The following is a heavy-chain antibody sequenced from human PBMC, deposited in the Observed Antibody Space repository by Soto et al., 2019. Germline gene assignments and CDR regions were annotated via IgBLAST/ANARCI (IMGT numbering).Heavy chain of an antibody. CDR1: WGSCIGYY. CDR2: INHSGST. Sequence: PFEPPPHPCAVLWGSCIGYYWSRILQPPGKGLEWIGEINHSGSTNYNPSLKSRVTISVDTSKNQFSLKLSSVTAADTAVYYCASNREKQWLITDAEYFQHWGQGTLVTVSS. J-gene: IGHJ1*01. CDR3: ASNREKQWLITDAEYFQH. V-gene: IGHV4-34*01. D-gene: IGHD6-19*01.